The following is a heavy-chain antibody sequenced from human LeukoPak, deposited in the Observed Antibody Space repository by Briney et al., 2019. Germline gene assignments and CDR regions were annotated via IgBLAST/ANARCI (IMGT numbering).Heavy chain of an antibody. J-gene: IGHJ4*02. V-gene: IGHV1-8*01. CDR2: MSPNSGNT. CDR1: GYTFTSYD. Sequence: GASVKVSCKASGYTFTSYDFNWVRQATGQGLEGMGWMSPNSGNTGYAQKFQGRVTMTSDTSISTAYMELSSLRSEDTAVYYCARGPPNWGFDYWGQGTLVTVSS. D-gene: IGHD7-27*01. CDR3: ARGPPNWGFDY.